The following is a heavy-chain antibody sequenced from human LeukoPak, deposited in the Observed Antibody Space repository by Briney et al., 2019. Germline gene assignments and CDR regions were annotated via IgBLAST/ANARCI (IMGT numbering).Heavy chain of an antibody. V-gene: IGHV1-2*02. J-gene: IGHJ6*02. D-gene: IGHD1-7*01. Sequence: ASVSVSFTGSGYTFTVYYMHWVRQAPGQGGGWVGGINPNSGGPTYAQKFQGRVTMTRATSTSTAYLELSGLRSDATAVYYCASYNWNYYDYYYGIDVWGQGTTVTVSS. CDR2: INPNSGGP. CDR1: GYTFTVYY. CDR3: ASYNWNYYDYYYGIDV.